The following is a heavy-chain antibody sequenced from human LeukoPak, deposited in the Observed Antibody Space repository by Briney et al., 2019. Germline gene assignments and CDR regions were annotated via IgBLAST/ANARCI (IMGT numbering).Heavy chain of an antibody. CDR2: INPNSGGT. Sequence: GASVKVSCKASGYTFTGYYMHWVRQAPGQGLEWMGWINPNSGGTNYAQKFQGWVTMTGDTSISTAYMELSRLRSDDTAVYYCARAAGGGYDYFDYWGQGTLVTVSS. J-gene: IGHJ4*02. CDR1: GYTFTGYY. V-gene: IGHV1-2*04. CDR3: ARAAGGGYDYFDY. D-gene: IGHD5-12*01.